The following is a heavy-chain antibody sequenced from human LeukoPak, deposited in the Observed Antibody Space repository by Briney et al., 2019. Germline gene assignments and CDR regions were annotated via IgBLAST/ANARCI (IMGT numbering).Heavy chain of an antibody. V-gene: IGHV3-23*01. CDR2: ISGSGPST. Sequence: PGRPLRLSCAASGFIFNNYGMSWVRQAPGKGLEWVSSISGSGPSTAYADSVKGRFTISRDKSKNTLYLQMNSLKVEDTAVYYCARLPTFYFDSSHYHYDYWGRGTQVTVSS. CDR1: GFIFNNYG. CDR3: ARLPTFYFDSSHYHYDY. D-gene: IGHD3-22*01. J-gene: IGHJ4*02.